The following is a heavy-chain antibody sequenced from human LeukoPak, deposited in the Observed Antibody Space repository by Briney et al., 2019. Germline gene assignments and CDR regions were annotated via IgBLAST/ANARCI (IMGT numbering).Heavy chain of an antibody. D-gene: IGHD5-18*01. CDR1: GYTFTSYG. Sequence: GASVKVSCKASGYTFTSYGISWVRQAPGQGLEWMGWISAYNGNTNYAQKLQGRVTMTTDTSTSTAYMELRSLRSEDTAVYYCARGPDTAMVTGYMDVWGKGTTVTVSS. CDR2: ISAYNGNT. J-gene: IGHJ6*03. V-gene: IGHV1-18*01. CDR3: ARGPDTAMVTGYMDV.